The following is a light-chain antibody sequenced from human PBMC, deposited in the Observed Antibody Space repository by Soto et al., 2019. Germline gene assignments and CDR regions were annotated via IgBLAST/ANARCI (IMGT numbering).Light chain of an antibody. V-gene: IGKV1-5*03. Sequence: DIQMTQFPSTLSASIGDRVTITCRASQSISTWLAWYQQKAGKAPKLLIYTASSLETGVPSRFSGSGSGTEFTLTISSLQPYAFATYYCLHLNRYPPYTFGQGTSLEIK. J-gene: IGKJ2*01. CDR3: LHLNRYPPYT. CDR1: QSISTW. CDR2: TAS.